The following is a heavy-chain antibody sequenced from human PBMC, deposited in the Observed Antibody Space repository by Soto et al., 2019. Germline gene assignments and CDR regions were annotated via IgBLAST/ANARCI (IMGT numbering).Heavy chain of an antibody. V-gene: IGHV1-3*01. D-gene: IGHD3-22*01. CDR1: GYTFTSYA. Sequence: SVKVSCKASGYTFTSYAMHWVRQAPGQRLEWMGWINAGNGNTKYSQKFQGRVTITRDTSASTAYMELSSLRSEDTAVYYCARVDYYDSSGYYYFDYWGQGTLVTVSS. CDR3: ARVDYYDSSGYYYFDY. J-gene: IGHJ4*02. CDR2: INAGNGNT.